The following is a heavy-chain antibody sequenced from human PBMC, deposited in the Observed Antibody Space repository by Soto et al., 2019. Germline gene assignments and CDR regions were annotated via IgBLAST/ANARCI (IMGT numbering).Heavy chain of an antibody. CDR1: GFTFNRYS. J-gene: IGHJ5*02. V-gene: IGHV3-21*04. CDR2: ISSSGDYR. CDR3: ARDLGSETFDP. Sequence: EVQLVESGGGLVKAGGSLRLSCAASGFTFNRYSMTWVRQAPGKGLEWVSSISSSGDYRYYADSMRGRFTISRDNAKNSLDLEMNSLRAEDTAVYYCARDLGSETFDPWGQGTLVTVSS. D-gene: IGHD3-10*01.